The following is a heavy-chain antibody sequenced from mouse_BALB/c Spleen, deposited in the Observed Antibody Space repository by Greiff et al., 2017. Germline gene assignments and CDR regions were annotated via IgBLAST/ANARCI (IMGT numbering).Heavy chain of an antibody. V-gene: IGHV5-4*02. CDR2: ISDGGSYT. D-gene: IGHD2-3*01. Sequence: DVMLVESGGGLVKPGGSLKLSCAASGFTFSDYYMYWVRQTPEKRLEWVATISDGGSYTYYPDSVKGRFTISRDNAKNNLYLQMSSLKSEDTAMYYCARGWEVDYWGQGTTLTVSS. CDR3: ARGWEVDY. CDR1: GFTFSDYY. J-gene: IGHJ2*01.